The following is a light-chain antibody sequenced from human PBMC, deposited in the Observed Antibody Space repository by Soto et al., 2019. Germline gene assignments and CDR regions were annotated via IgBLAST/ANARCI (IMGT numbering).Light chain of an antibody. Sequence: DIQLTQSPSTLSASVGDRVTITCRTSQSISSWLSWYQQKPGKAPKLLIYKASSLEGGVQSRFSGSGSDTEFTLSISSLQPDDFATYYCYQYNSLYNFGQGTKLKIK. CDR2: KAS. CDR3: YQYNSLYN. V-gene: IGKV1-5*03. J-gene: IGKJ2*01. CDR1: QSISSW.